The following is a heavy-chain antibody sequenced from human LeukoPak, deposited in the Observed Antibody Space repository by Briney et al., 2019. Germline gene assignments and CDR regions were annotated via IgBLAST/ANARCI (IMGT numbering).Heavy chain of an antibody. J-gene: IGHJ4*02. V-gene: IGHV3-30*04. CDR2: ISYDGSNK. Sequence: GGSLRLSCAASGFTFSSYAMHWVRQAPGKGLEWVAVISYDGSNKYYADSVKGRFTISRDNAKNSLYLQMNSLRAEDTAVYYCARDSGSPNYYFDYWGQGTLVTVSS. CDR1: GFTFSSYA. CDR3: ARDSGSPNYYFDY. D-gene: IGHD1-26*01.